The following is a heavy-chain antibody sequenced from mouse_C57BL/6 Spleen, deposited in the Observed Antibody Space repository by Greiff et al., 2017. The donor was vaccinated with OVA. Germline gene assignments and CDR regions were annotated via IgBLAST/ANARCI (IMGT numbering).Heavy chain of an antibody. CDR2: IYPGDGDT. J-gene: IGHJ1*03. Sequence: QVQLQQSGPELVKPGASVKISCKASGYAFSSSWMNWVKQRPGKGLEWIGRIYPGDGDTNYNGKFKGKATLTADKSSSTAYMQLSSLTSEDSAVYFCAVWYFDVWGTGTTVTVSS. V-gene: IGHV1-82*01. CDR1: GYAFSSSW. CDR3: AVWYFDV.